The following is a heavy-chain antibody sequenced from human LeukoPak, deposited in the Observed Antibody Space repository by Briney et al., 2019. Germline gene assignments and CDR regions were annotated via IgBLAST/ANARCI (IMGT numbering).Heavy chain of an antibody. J-gene: IGHJ4*02. CDR1: GYTFTGYY. CDR3: ARGRLGGYYFDY. Sequence: ASVTVSFKASGYTFTGYYMHWVRQAPGQGLEWMGWINPNSGGTNYAQKFQGRVTMTRDTSISTAYMELSRLRSDDTAVYYCARGRLGGYYFDYWGQGTLVTVSS. D-gene: IGHD2-15*01. CDR2: INPNSGGT. V-gene: IGHV1-2*02.